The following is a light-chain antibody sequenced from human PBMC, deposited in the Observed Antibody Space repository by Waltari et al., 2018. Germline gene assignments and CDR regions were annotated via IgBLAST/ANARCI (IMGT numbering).Light chain of an antibody. V-gene: IGLV2-23*02. CDR2: GVT. Sequence: QSALTQPASVSGSPGQSITISCTGTSSDVGSYNLVSWYQQHPGKAPKLMVHGVTERPSGVSNRFSGSKSGNTASLTISGLQAEDEADYYCCSYATSNTYVFGGGTNVTVL. CDR3: CSYATSNTYV. J-gene: IGLJ1*01. CDR1: SSDVGSYNL.